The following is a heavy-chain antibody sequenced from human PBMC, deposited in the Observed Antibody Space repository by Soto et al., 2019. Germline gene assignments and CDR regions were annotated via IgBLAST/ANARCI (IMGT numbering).Heavy chain of an antibody. J-gene: IGHJ6*02. CDR2: ITNKLNNYAT. CDR1: GFTFSGSA. D-gene: IGHD3-3*01. V-gene: IGHV3-73*02. CDR3: GYHFWSGHYSVGQTSGMDV. Sequence: EVKLVESVGGLVQPGVTLKLSCAASGFTFSGSAIHWVRQASGKGLVWVGRITNKLNNYATAYAASVTGRFTISRDDSNNMAFLQMNSLKIDDTAVYYCGYHFWSGHYSVGQTSGMDVWGQGTTVTVSS.